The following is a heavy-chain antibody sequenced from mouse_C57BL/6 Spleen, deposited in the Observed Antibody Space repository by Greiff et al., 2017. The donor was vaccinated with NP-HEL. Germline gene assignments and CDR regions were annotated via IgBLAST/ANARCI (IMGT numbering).Heavy chain of an antibody. Sequence: EVKVVESGEGLVKPGGSLKLSCAASGFTFSSYAMSWVRQTPEKRLEWVAYISSGGDYIYYADTVKGRFTISRDNARNTLYLQMSSLKSEDTAMYYCTRDGGVYAMDYWGQGTSVTVSS. V-gene: IGHV5-9-1*02. CDR2: ISSGGDYI. CDR1: GFTFSSYA. CDR3: TRDGGVYAMDY. J-gene: IGHJ4*01. D-gene: IGHD2-3*01.